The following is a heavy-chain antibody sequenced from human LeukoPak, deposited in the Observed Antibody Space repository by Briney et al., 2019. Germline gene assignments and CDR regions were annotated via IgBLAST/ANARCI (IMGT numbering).Heavy chain of an antibody. CDR1: GGSISSSSYY. D-gene: IGHD2-2*01. CDR3: ARPVGACSSTSCYFHLDY. CDR2: VYYSGST. V-gene: IGHV4-39*01. Sequence: SETLSLTCTVSGGSISSSSYYWGWIRQPPGKGLEWLGSVYYSGSTYYNPSLKSRVTISVDTSKNQFSLKLSSVTAADTAVYYCARPVGACSSTSCYFHLDYWAQGTLVTVSS. J-gene: IGHJ4*02.